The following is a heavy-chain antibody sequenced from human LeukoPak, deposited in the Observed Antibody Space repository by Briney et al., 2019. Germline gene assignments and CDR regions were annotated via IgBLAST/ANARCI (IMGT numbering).Heavy chain of an antibody. D-gene: IGHD3-16*01. CDR1: GFTFSSYA. Sequence: GALRLSCAASGFTFSSYAMSWVRQAPGKGLEWVSAISGSGGSTYYADSVKGRFTISRDNSKNTLYLQMNSLRAEDTAVYYCAKGGGRYNWFDPWGQGTLVTVSS. CDR3: AKGGGRYNWFDP. CDR2: ISGSGGST. V-gene: IGHV3-23*01. J-gene: IGHJ5*02.